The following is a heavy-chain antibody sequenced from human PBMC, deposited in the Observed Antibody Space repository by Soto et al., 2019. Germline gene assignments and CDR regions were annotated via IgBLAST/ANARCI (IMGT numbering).Heavy chain of an antibody. D-gene: IGHD6-25*01. CDR3: ARIAAGY. V-gene: IGHV4-31*03. CDR2: INHSGST. Sequence: SQPLSLTCTVSGGSISSGSYYWSWIHQPPGKGLEWIGDINHSGSTNYNPSLESRVTISVDTSKNQFSLKLSSLSPEDTAVYYCARIAAGYWGQGTLVTVSS. CDR1: GGSISSGSYY. J-gene: IGHJ4*02.